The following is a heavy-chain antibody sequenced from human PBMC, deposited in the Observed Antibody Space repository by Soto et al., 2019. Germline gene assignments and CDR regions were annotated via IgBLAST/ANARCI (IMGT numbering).Heavy chain of an antibody. CDR3: ARGYGDRYAGNGYLGRH. CDR2: IKSDGSGT. D-gene: IGHD5-18*01. J-gene: IGHJ1*01. Sequence: EVQQVESGGGLVQPGESLTLSCAASGFTFSSYWMHWVRQAPGKGLVWVSRIKSDGSGTYYADSVKGRLTIFRDNAKNTLLLQIISLRVKVTAVHFCARGYGDRYAGNGYLGRHWGQGTLVTVSS. V-gene: IGHV3-74*01. CDR1: GFTFSSYW.